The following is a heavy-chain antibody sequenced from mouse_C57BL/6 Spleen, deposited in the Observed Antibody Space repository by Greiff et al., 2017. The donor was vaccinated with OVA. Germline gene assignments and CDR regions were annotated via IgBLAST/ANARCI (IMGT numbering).Heavy chain of an antibody. CDR3: TRSQLGQFAY. CDR2: IDPETGGT. D-gene: IGHD4-1*02. V-gene: IGHV1-15*01. J-gene: IGHJ3*01. Sequence: VQLQESGAELVRPGASVTLSCKASGYTFTDYEMHWVKQTPVHGLEWIGAIDPETGGTAYNQKFKGKAILTADKSSSTAYMELRSLTSEDSAVYYCTRSQLGQFAYWGQGTLVTVSA. CDR1: GYTFTDYE.